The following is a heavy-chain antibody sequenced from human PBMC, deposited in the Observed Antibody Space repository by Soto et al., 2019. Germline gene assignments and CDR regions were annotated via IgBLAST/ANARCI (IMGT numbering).Heavy chain of an antibody. Sequence: QVQLVQSGAEVKKSGSSVKVSCKASGGTFSSYTISWVRQAPGQGLEWMGRIIPILGIANYAQKFQGRVTITADKSTSTAYMELSSLRSEDTAVYYCARGDWLKDLTINWFDPWGQGTLVTVSS. J-gene: IGHJ5*02. D-gene: IGHD2-21*01. V-gene: IGHV1-69*02. CDR3: ARGDWLKDLTINWFDP. CDR2: IIPILGIA. CDR1: GGTFSSYT.